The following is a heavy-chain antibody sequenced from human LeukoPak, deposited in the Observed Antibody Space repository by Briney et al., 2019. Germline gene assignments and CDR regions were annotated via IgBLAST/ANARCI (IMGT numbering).Heavy chain of an antibody. CDR2: ISGSGGST. J-gene: IGHJ6*02. CDR3: AKEGDYYYYGMDV. CDR1: GFTFSSYA. Sequence: GGSLTLSCVATGFTFSSYAMNWVRQAPGKGLEWISGISGSGGSTYSADSVKGRFTISRDNSENTLYLQMNSLRAEDTAVYYCAKEGDYYYYGMDVWGQGTTVSVSS. V-gene: IGHV3-23*01.